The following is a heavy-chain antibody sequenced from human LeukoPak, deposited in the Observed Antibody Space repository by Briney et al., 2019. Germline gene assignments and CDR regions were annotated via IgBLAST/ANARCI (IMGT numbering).Heavy chain of an antibody. V-gene: IGHV1-2*02. J-gene: IGHJ4*02. CDR2: INPTTGGT. Sequence: ASVKVSCRASGYSFTAYYIHWVRQAPGQGLEWMGWINPTTGGTNYAERFQGRVTMTRDTSIRTAYMDLSRLRSDDTAVYFCARYVFSSGGLYDYWGQGTLVTVSS. D-gene: IGHD3-16*01. CDR1: GYSFTAYY. CDR3: ARYVFSSGGLYDY.